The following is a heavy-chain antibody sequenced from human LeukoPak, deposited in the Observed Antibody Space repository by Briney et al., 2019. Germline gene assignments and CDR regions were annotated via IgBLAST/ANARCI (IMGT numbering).Heavy chain of an antibody. Sequence: PSETLSLTCTVSGGSISSGGHYWSWIRQPAGKGLEYLGRIYSTGSTNYNPSLKSRVTISVDRSKNQFSLKLSSVTAADTAVYYCARVDIVATSFDYWGQGTLVTVSS. J-gene: IGHJ4*02. CDR1: GGSISSGGHY. D-gene: IGHD5-12*01. CDR3: ARVDIVATSFDY. CDR2: IYSTGST. V-gene: IGHV4-61*02.